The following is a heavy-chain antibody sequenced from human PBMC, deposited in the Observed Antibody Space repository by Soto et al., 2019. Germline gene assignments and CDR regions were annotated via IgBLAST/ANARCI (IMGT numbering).Heavy chain of an antibody. CDR2: IWYDGSNK. V-gene: IGHV3-33*01. J-gene: IGHJ4*02. D-gene: IGHD5-18*01. CDR3: ARDGVGGYSYGYYFDY. CDR1: GFTFSSYG. Sequence: GGSLRLSCAASGFTFSSYGMHWVRQAPGKGLEWVAVIWYDGSNKYYADSVKGRFTISRDNSKNTLYLQMNSLRAEDTAVYYCARDGVGGYSYGYYFDYWGQGTLVTVSS.